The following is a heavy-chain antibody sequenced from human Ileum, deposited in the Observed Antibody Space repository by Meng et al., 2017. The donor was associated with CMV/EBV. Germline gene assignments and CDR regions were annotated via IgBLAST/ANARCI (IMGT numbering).Heavy chain of an antibody. Sequence: QVGEPGRGLVLTWATLTLARTFNVPAGWWDWVRQFPGKGPMWLSRNKSDGTNINYADSVKGRFTISGDNAKNSVYLQMSSLRDEDTAVYYCLIQPPGSWGQGTLVTVSS. CDR1: NVPAGW. V-gene: IGHV3-74*02. D-gene: IGHD5-18*01. CDR2: NKSDGTNI. CDR3: LIQPPGS. J-gene: IGHJ4*02.